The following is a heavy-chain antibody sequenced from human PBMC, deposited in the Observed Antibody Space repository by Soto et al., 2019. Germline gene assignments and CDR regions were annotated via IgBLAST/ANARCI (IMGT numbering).Heavy chain of an antibody. J-gene: IGHJ6*02. CDR2: IRSKANSYAT. D-gene: IGHD2-2*02. CDR1: GFTFSGSA. CDR3: TAPGNVPAAISAAYYYYGMDV. V-gene: IGHV3-73*02. Sequence: EVQLVESGGGLVQPGGSLKLSCAASGFTFSGSAMHWVRQASGKGLEWVGRIRSKANSYATAYAASVKGRFTISRDDSKNTAYLQMNSLKTEDTAVYYCTAPGNVPAAISAAYYYYGMDVWGQATTVTVSS.